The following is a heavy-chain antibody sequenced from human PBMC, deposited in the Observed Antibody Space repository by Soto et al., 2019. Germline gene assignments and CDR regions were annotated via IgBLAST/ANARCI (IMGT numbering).Heavy chain of an antibody. V-gene: IGHV6-1*01. D-gene: IGHD2-8*01. Sequence: QVQLQQSGPGLVKPSQTLSLTCDISGDSVSTNSATWNWIRQSPSGGLEWLGRTYYRSKWFHDYAVSVTNRIAIIPDTSINQVSLQLNSVTPDDTAVYYGVRLIGNSWLDSWGQGTLVIVSS. CDR1: GDSVSTNSAT. CDR3: VRLIGNSWLDS. CDR2: TYYRSKWFH. J-gene: IGHJ5*01.